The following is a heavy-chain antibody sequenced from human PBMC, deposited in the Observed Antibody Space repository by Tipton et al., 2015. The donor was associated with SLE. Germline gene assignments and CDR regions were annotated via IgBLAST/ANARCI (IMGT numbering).Heavy chain of an antibody. CDR2: IYYSGST. J-gene: IGHJ4*02. V-gene: IGHV4-59*11. CDR1: GGSISSHY. D-gene: IGHD6-19*01. CDR3: ARVHAGGPAGLDY. Sequence: TLSLTCTVSGGSISSHYWSWIRQPPGKGLEWIGYIYYSGSTNYNPSLKSRVTISVDTSKNQFSLKLSSVTAADTAVYYCARVHAGGPAGLDYWGQGTLVTVSS.